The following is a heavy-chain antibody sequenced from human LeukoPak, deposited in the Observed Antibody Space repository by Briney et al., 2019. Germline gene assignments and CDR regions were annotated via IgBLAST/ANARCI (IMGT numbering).Heavy chain of an antibody. D-gene: IGHD1-26*01. CDR2: IFGSGGSP. V-gene: IGHV3-23*01. J-gene: IGHJ6*03. Sequence: GGSLRLSCEASGFTFGSHAMYWVRQAPGKGLEWVAGIFGSGGSPHYADSVKGRFTISKDNTKNSLYLQMSSLRVEDTAVYYCARTVSGYYYMDVWGKGTTVTVSS. CDR1: GFTFGSHA. CDR3: ARTVSGYYYMDV.